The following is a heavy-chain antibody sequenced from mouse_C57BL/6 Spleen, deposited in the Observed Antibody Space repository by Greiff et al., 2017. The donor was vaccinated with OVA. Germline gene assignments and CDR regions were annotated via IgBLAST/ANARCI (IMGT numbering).Heavy chain of an antibody. CDR2: ISSGGSYT. Sequence: EVQLMESGADLVKPGGSLTLSCAASGFTFSSYGMSWVRQTPDKRLEWVATISSGGSYTYYPDNVKGRFTIARDNAKNTLYLRMSSLKSEDTAMCYRANFYYDYGYFDVWGTGTTVTVSS. CDR3: ANFYYDYGYFDV. V-gene: IGHV5-6*01. D-gene: IGHD2-4*01. CDR1: GFTFSSYG. J-gene: IGHJ1*03.